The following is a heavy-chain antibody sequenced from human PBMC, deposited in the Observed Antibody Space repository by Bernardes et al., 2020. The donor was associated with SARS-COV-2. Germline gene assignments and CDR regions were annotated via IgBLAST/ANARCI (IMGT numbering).Heavy chain of an antibody. CDR1: VYTLTELS. Sequence: ASVNVSCKVSVYTLTELSMHWVRQAPGKGLAWMGGFDPEDGETIYAQKFQGRVTMTEDTSTDTAYMELSSLRSEDTAVYYCATAPPVLHPHWFDPWGQGTLVTVSS. D-gene: IGHD1-1*01. CDR3: ATAPPVLHPHWFDP. CDR2: FDPEDGET. V-gene: IGHV1-24*01. J-gene: IGHJ5*02.